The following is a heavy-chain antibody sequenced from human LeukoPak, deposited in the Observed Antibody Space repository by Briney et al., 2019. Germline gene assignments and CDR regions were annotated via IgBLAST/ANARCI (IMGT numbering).Heavy chain of an antibody. J-gene: IGHJ4*02. V-gene: IGHV3-74*01. D-gene: IGHD5-12*01. CDR3: ARGPPAGYSGYIGDY. Sequence: PGRSLRLSCAASGFTFSSYWMHWVRQAPGKGLVWVSRINSDGSSTSYADSVKGRFTISRDNAKNTLYLQMNSLRAEDTAVYYCARGPPAGYSGYIGDYWGQGTLVTVSS. CDR1: GFTFSSYW. CDR2: INSDGSST.